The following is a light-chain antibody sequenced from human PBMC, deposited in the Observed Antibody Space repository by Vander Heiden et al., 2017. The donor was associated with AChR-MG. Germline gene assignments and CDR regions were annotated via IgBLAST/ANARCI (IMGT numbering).Light chain of an antibody. CDR3: QQSNSLPLT. J-gene: IGKJ1*01. CDR2: FAS. V-gene: IGKV6-21*01. Sequence: IVLTQSPDLQSVTPKEKVTITCRASQNVGTDLHWYQHKPGQSPRLLIKFASQSFSGVPSRFSGSGSGTDFTLTINSLEAEDAATYYCQQSNSLPLTFGPRTKVEIQ. CDR1: QNVGTD.